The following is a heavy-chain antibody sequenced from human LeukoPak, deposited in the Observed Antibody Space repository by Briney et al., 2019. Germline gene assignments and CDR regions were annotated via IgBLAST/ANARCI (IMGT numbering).Heavy chain of an antibody. V-gene: IGHV4-4*02. CDR1: GGSISSSNW. CDR2: IYHSGST. J-gene: IGHJ5*02. Sequence: PSGTLSLTCAVSGGSISSSNWWSWVRQPPGKGLEWIGEIYHSGSTNYNPSLKSRVTISVDKSKNQFSLELSSVTAADTAVYYCARVVQSGWSNNWFDPWGQGTLVTVSS. D-gene: IGHD6-19*01. CDR3: ARVVQSGWSNNWFDP.